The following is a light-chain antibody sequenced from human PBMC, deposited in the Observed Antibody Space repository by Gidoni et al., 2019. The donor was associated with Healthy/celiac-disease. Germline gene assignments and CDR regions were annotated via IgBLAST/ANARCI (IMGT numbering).Light chain of an antibody. Sequence: IQMPQSPSSLSASVGDRVTITCQASHDSSNYLNWYQQKPGKAPKLMIYDATKLETGVPSRFSGSGSGTDFTFTISRLPPEDIATYYCQQYDNLPLTFGGGTKVEIK. CDR3: QQYDNLPLT. CDR1: HDSSNY. CDR2: DAT. J-gene: IGKJ4*01. V-gene: IGKV1-33*01.